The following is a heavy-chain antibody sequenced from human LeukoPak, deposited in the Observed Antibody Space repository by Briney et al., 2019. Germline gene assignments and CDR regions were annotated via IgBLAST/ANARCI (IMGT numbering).Heavy chain of an antibody. Sequence: SETLSLTCAVYGGSFSGYYWSWIRQPPGKGLEWIGEINHSGSTNYSPSLKSRVTISVDTSKNQFSLKLSSVTAADTAVYYCARGPTIAVSPFDYWGQGTLVTVSS. CDR3: ARGPTIAVSPFDY. V-gene: IGHV4-34*01. D-gene: IGHD6-19*01. J-gene: IGHJ4*02. CDR2: INHSGST. CDR1: GGSFSGYY.